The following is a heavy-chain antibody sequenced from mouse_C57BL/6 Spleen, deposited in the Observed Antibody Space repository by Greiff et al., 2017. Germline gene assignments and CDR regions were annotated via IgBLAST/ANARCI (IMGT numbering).Heavy chain of an antibody. D-gene: IGHD1-1*01. V-gene: IGHV14-4*01. Sequence: VQLQQSGAELVRPGASVKLSCTASGFNIKDDYMHWVKQRPEQGLEWIGWIDPENGDTEYASKFQGKATITADTSSNTAYLQLSSLTSEDTAVYYCTTPFTTVYFDYWGQGTTLTVSS. J-gene: IGHJ2*01. CDR2: IDPENGDT. CDR3: TTPFTTVYFDY. CDR1: GFNIKDDY.